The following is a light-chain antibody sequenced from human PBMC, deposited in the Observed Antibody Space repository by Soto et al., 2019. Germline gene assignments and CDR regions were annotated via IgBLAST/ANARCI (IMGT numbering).Light chain of an antibody. V-gene: IGKV4-1*01. CDR1: QSVLYSSNNKNY. J-gene: IGKJ1*01. CDR2: WAS. CDR3: QQYYISPLT. Sequence: DIVMTQSPDSLAVSLGERATINCKSSQSVLYSSNNKNYLAWYQQKPGQPPKLLIYWASTREYGVPDRFSGSGSGTDFTLTISSLQAEDVAVYYCQQYYISPLTFGQGTKVEIK.